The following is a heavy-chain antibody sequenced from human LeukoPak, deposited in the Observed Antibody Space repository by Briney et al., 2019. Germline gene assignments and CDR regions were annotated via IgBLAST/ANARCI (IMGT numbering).Heavy chain of an antibody. CDR1: GYTFTGYY. CDR2: INPNSGGT. CDR3: ARVAIFGVVRRPPFDY. J-gene: IGHJ4*02. V-gene: IGHV1-2*02. D-gene: IGHD3-3*01. Sequence: GASVKVSCKASGYTFTGYYMHWVRQAPGQGLEWMGWINPNSGGTNYAQKFQGRVTMTRDTSISTAYMELSRLRSDDTAVYYCARVAIFGVVRRPPFDYWGQGTLVTVSS.